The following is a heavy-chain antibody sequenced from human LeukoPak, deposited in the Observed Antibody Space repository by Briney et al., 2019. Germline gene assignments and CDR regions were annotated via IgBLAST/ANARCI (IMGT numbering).Heavy chain of an antibody. CDR2: ISGSGGST. D-gene: IGHD6-19*01. J-gene: IGHJ4*02. Sequence: GGSLSLSCAVSGFTFSSYAMSWVRQPPGKGLEWVSAISGSGGSTYYAASVKGRFTIHRDNSKNTLYLQMNSLRAEDTAVYYCAKDVKAQQWLIDHGGQGTLLTVSS. CDR1: GFTFSSYA. V-gene: IGHV3-23*01. CDR3: AKDVKAQQWLIDH.